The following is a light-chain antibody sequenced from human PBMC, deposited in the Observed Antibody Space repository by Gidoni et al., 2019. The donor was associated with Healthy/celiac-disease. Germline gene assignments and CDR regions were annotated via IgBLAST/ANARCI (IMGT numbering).Light chain of an antibody. Sequence: DIQMTKSPSYLSASVGDRVTITCRASQSISSYLNWYQQKPGKAPKLLIYAASSLQSGVPSRFSGSGSGTDFTLTISSLQPEDFATYYCQQSYSTPTFGQGTKVEIK. CDR2: AAS. CDR3: QQSYSTPT. V-gene: IGKV1-39*01. CDR1: QSISSY. J-gene: IGKJ1*01.